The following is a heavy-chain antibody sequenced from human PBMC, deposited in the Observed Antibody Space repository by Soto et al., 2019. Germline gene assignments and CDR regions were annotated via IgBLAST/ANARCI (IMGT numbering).Heavy chain of an antibody. J-gene: IGHJ6*02. V-gene: IGHV1-69*13. CDR3: AIGAGIPYDYYYGMDV. CDR2: IIPIFGTA. CDR1: GYTFTNYG. Sequence: SSVKVSCKASGYTFTNYGITWVRQAPGEGLEWMGGIIPIFGTANYAQKFQGRVTITADESTSTAYMELSSLRSEDTAVYYCAIGAGIPYDYYYGMDVWGQGTTVTVS. D-gene: IGHD6-19*01.